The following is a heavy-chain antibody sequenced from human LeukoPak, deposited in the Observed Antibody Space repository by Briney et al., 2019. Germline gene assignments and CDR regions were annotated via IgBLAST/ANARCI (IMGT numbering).Heavy chain of an antibody. Sequence: SETLSLTCTVSGGSISSYYWSWIRQPPGKGLEWIGYIYYSGSTNYNPSLKSRVTISVDTSKNQFSLKLSSVTAADTAVYYCARGKGDYYGSGSYYFDYWGQGTLVTVSS. CDR2: IYYSGST. V-gene: IGHV4-59*12. CDR1: GGSISSYY. J-gene: IGHJ4*02. D-gene: IGHD3-10*01. CDR3: ARGKGDYYGSGSYYFDY.